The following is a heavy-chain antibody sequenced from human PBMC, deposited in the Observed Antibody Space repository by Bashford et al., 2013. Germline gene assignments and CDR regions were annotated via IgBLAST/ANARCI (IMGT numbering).Heavy chain of an antibody. V-gene: IGHV3-21*01. J-gene: IGHJ4*02. CDR1: GFTFNTYA. CDR3: AKLHLWNFDY. D-gene: IGHD1-7*01. CDR2: ISKDIGYI. Sequence: GGSLRLSCAASGFTFNTYAMNWVRQAPGKGLEWVASISKDIGYIYYAVSVKGRFTVSRDDSRNSVYLQMDSLRAEDTAVYYCAKLHLWNFDYWGQGSLVTVSS.